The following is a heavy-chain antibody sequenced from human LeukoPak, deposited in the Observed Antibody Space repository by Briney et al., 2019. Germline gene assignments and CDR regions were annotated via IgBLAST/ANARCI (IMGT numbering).Heavy chain of an antibody. J-gene: IGHJ4*02. Sequence: SSETLSLTCTVSGGSISSSSYYWGWIRQPPGKGLEWIGSIYYSGSTYYNPSLKSRVTISVDTSKNQFSLKLSSVTAADTAVYYCARTPWNIVATITTPAPLLFDNWGQGTLVTVSS. CDR3: ARTPWNIVATITTPAPLLFDN. D-gene: IGHD5-12*01. CDR2: IYYSGST. V-gene: IGHV4-39*07. CDR1: GGSISSSSYY.